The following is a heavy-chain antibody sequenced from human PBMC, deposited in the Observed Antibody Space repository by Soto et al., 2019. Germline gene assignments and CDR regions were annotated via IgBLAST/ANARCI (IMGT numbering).Heavy chain of an antibody. D-gene: IGHD2-2*02. CDR2: IIPIFGTA. CDR1: GGTFSSYA. CDR3: ARIVVPAAIGPAYYYYYGMDV. Sequence: SVKVSCKASGGTFSSYAISWVRQAPGQGLEWMGGIIPIFGTANYAQKFQGRVTITADESTSTAYMELSSLRSEDTAVYYCARIVVPAAIGPAYYYYYGMDVWGQGTTVTVSS. J-gene: IGHJ6*02. V-gene: IGHV1-69*13.